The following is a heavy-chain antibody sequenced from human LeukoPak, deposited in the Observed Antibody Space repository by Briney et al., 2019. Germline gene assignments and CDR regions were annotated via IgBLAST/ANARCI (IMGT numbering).Heavy chain of an antibody. CDR2: INHSGST. Sequence: SETLSLTCAVYGGSFSGYYWSWIRQPPGKGLEWIGEINHSGSTNYNPSLKSRVTISVDTSKNQFSLKLSSVTAADTAVYYCARGGRIAAAGTVYFDYWGQGTLVTVSS. V-gene: IGHV4-34*01. CDR3: ARGGRIAAAGTVYFDY. J-gene: IGHJ4*02. D-gene: IGHD6-13*01. CDR1: GGSFSGYY.